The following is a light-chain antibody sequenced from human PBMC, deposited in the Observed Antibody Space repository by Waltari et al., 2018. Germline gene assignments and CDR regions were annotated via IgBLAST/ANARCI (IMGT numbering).Light chain of an antibody. CDR2: AAS. CDR1: QYVNIH. CDR3: QQYNDWPRT. Sequence: EVVMTQSPATQSVSPGESATLSSRASQYVNIHLDWYQQKPGQAPRLLIYAASTRATGVPARFSGSGSGTDFTLTISSLQSEDFAVYYCQQYNDWPRTFGLGTKVEIK. J-gene: IGKJ1*01. V-gene: IGKV3-15*01.